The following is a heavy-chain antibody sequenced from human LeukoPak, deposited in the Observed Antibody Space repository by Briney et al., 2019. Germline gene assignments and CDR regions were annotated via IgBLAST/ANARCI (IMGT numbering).Heavy chain of an antibody. V-gene: IGHV1-46*01. J-gene: IGHJ3*02. Sequence: AASVLVSCKASGYTFTHYAMHWVRQAPGQGLEWMGIINPSSGSTSHAQKFQGRVTVTRDTSTSTVYMELSSLRSEDTAVYYCARETRDGYNFDVFDISGQGTIVTV. CDR3: ARETRDGYNFDVFDI. CDR2: INPSSGST. CDR1: GYTFTHYA. D-gene: IGHD5-24*01.